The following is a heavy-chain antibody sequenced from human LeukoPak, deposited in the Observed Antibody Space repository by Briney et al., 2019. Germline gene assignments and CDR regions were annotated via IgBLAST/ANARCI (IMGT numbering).Heavy chain of an antibody. V-gene: IGHV4-34*01. Sequence: SETLSLTCAVYGGSFSGYYWSWIRQPPGKGLEWIGEINHSGSTNYNPSLKSRVTISVDTSKNQFSLKLSSVTAADTAVYYCARRLRRNYFDYWGQGTLVTVSS. D-gene: IGHD4-17*01. J-gene: IGHJ4*02. CDR3: ARRLRRNYFDY. CDR2: INHSGST. CDR1: GGSFSGYY.